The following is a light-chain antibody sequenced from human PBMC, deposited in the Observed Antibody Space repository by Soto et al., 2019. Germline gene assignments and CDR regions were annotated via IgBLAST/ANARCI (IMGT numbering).Light chain of an antibody. Sequence: IQLTQSPSSLSASVGDRVTITCRASQAISSHLAWYQQKPGKAPKLLVYVASTLQSGVPSRFSGSGSGTDFSLSINSLQPEDFATYYCQHYNSYSEAFGQGTKVDIK. V-gene: IGKV1-9*01. CDR3: QHYNSYSEA. J-gene: IGKJ1*01. CDR1: QAISSH. CDR2: VAS.